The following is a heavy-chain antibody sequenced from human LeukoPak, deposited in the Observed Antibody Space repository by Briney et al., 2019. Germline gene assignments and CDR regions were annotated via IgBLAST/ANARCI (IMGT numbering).Heavy chain of an antibody. Sequence: ASVKVSCKASGYTFTDYYMHWVRQAPGQGFEWMGRITPNNGGTNYAQKLQGRVTMTTDTSTSTAYMELRSLRSDDTAVYYCARTDSSTSCYMGGGSCYLPHWGQGTLVTVSS. CDR1: GYTFTDYY. J-gene: IGHJ4*02. CDR3: ARTDSSTSCYMGGGSCYLPH. V-gene: IGHV1-2*06. D-gene: IGHD2-2*01. CDR2: ITPNNGGT.